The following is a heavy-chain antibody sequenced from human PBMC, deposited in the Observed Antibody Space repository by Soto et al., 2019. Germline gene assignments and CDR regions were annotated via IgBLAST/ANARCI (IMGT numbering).Heavy chain of an antibody. CDR2: IDPSDSYT. Sequence: PGESLKISCKGSGYSFTSYWISWVRQMPGKGLEWMGRIDPSDSYTNHSPSFQGHVTISADKSISTAYLQWSSLKASDTAMYYCARRYRRDFWSGYYKGSYYYGMDVWGQGTTVTVSS. CDR1: GYSFTSYW. V-gene: IGHV5-10-1*01. CDR3: ARRYRRDFWSGYYKGSYYYGMDV. J-gene: IGHJ6*02. D-gene: IGHD3-3*01.